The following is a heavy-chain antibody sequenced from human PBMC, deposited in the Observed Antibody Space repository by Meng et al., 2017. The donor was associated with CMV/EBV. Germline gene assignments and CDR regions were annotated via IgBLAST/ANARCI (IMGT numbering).Heavy chain of an antibody. CDR3: ARESMVRGED. V-gene: IGHV4-34*01. J-gene: IGHJ4*02. CDR1: GGSFSGYY. Sequence: QVQLPQWGAGLLKPSETLSLTCAVYGGSFSGYYWSGIRQPPGKGLEWIGEINHSGSTNYNPSLKSRVTISVDTSKNQFSLKLSSVTAADTAVYYCARESMVRGEDWGQGTLVTVSS. D-gene: IGHD3-10*01. CDR2: INHSGST.